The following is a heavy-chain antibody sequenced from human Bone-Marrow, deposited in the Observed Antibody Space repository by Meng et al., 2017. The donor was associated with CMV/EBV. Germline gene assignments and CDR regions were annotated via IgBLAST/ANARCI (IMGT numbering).Heavy chain of an antibody. V-gene: IGHV6-1*01. CDR1: GDSVSSNSAA. Sequence: QVKLQQSGPGLVKPPQTLSLTLAIPGDSVSSNSAAWNWIRQSPSRGLEWLGRTYYRSKWYNDYAVSVKSRITINPDTSKNQFSLQLNSVTPEDTAVYYCARVGSSTSCYECYFDYWGQGTLVTVSS. D-gene: IGHD2-2*01. CDR3: ARVGSSTSCYECYFDY. CDR2: TYYRSKWYN. J-gene: IGHJ4*02.